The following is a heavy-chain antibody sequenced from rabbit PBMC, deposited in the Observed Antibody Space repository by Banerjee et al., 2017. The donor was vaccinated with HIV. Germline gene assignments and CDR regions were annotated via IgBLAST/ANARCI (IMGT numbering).Heavy chain of an antibody. D-gene: IGHD1-1*01. V-gene: IGHV1S40*01. J-gene: IGHJ4*01. CDR1: GFSFSGSYY. CDR3: ARGSGGYLNL. CDR2: IYADSSGNT. Sequence: QSLEESGGDLVKPGASLTLTCTASGFSFSGSYYMCWVRQAPGKGLEWIGCIYADSSGNTDYASWAKGRFTISKTSSTTVTLQMTSLTAADTATFFCARGSGGYLNLWGPGTLVTVS.